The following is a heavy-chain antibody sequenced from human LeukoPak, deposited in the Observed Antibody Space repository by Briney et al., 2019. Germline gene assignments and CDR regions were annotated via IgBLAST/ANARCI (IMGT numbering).Heavy chain of an antibody. CDR3: ASPVITMVRGVTQDY. Sequence: GASVKVSCKASGYTFSGYYIHWLRQAPGQGLEWMGWINPNGGVTNYAQKFQGRVTMTRDTSISTAYMELSRLRSDDTAVYYCASPVITMVRGVTQDYWGQGTLVTVSS. D-gene: IGHD3-10*01. CDR1: GYTFSGYY. J-gene: IGHJ4*02. V-gene: IGHV1-2*02. CDR2: INPNGGVT.